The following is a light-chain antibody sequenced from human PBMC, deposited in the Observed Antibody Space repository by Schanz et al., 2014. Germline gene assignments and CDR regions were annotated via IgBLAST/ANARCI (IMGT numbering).Light chain of an antibody. CDR2: EVT. Sequence: SALTQPPSASGSPGQSVTISCTGTSSDIGGYNFVSWYQQHPGEAPKLMMYEVTKRPSGVPDRFSGSKSGNTASLTVSGLQAEDEADYYCNSYGGSNNLVFGGGTKLTVL. J-gene: IGLJ2*01. V-gene: IGLV2-8*01. CDR3: NSYGGSNNLV. CDR1: SSDIGGYNF.